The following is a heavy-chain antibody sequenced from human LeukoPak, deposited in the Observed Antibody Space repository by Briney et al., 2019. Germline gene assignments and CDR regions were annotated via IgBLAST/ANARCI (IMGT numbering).Heavy chain of an antibody. Sequence: ASVRVSCKASGYTFTSYGISWVLQAPGQGLEWMGWISAYNGNTNYAQKLQGRVTMTTDTSTSTAYMELRSLRSDDTAVYYCARAGYSIVVVPAAPFDYWGQGTLVTVSS. CDR1: GYTFTSYG. V-gene: IGHV1-18*01. J-gene: IGHJ4*02. D-gene: IGHD2-2*01. CDR3: ARAGYSIVVVPAAPFDY. CDR2: ISAYNGNT.